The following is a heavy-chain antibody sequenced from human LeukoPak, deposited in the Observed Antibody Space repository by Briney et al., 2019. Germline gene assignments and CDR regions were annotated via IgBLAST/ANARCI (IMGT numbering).Heavy chain of an antibody. CDR2: IWYDGSNK. V-gene: IGHV3-33*01. Sequence: GGSLRLSCAASGFTFSSYGMHWVRQAPGKGLEWVAVIWYDGSNKYYADSVKGRFTISRDNSKNTLYLQMNSLRAEDTAVYYCARGRSGSYYAWYFDYWAREPWSPSPQ. J-gene: IGHJ4*02. CDR3: ARGRSGSYYAWYFDY. CDR1: GFTFSSYG. D-gene: IGHD1-26*01.